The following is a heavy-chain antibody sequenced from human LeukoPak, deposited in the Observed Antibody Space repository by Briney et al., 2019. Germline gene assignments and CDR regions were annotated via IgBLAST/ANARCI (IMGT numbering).Heavy chain of an antibody. CDR3: ARIPAKGTGY. V-gene: IGHV3-30*03. Sequence: GRSLRLSCAASGFTFSSYGMHWVRQAPGKGLEWVAVISYDGSNKYYADSVKGRFTISRDNSKNTLYLQMNSLRAEDTAVYYCARIPAKGTGYWGQGTLVTVSS. J-gene: IGHJ4*02. CDR2: ISYDGSNK. D-gene: IGHD1-1*01. CDR1: GFTFSSYG.